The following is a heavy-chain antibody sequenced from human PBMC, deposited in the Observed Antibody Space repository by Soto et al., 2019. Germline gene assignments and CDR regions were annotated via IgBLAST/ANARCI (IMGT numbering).Heavy chain of an antibody. CDR2: IIPILGIA. Sequence: SVKVSCKASGGTFSIYTISWVRQAPGQGLEWMGRIIPILGIANYAQKFQGRVTITADKSTSTAYMELSSLRSEDTAVYYCARESVVVVVAATQAEYFQHWGQGTLVTVSS. CDR3: ARESVVVVVAATQAEYFQH. CDR1: GGTFSIYT. V-gene: IGHV1-69*04. J-gene: IGHJ1*01. D-gene: IGHD2-15*01.